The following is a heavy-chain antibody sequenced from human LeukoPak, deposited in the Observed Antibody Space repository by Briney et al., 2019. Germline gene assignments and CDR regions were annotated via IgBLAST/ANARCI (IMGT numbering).Heavy chain of an antibody. Sequence: SETLSLTCTVSGGSISSSSYYWGWIRQPPGKGLEWIGSIYYSGSTYYNPSLKSRVTISVDTSKNQFSLKLSSVTAADTAVYYCARGQVVRDYWGQGTLVTVSS. CDR3: ARGQVVRDY. CDR1: GGSISSSSYY. D-gene: IGHD2-15*01. J-gene: IGHJ4*02. CDR2: IYYSGST. V-gene: IGHV4-39*01.